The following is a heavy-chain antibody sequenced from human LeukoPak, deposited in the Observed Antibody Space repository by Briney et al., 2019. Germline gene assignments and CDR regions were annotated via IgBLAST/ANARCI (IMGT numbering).Heavy chain of an antibody. CDR3: ARDLGYYDSSGYYFGAFDI. V-gene: IGHV4-30-4*01. J-gene: IGHJ3*02. CDR1: GGSISSGDYY. CDR2: IYYSGST. D-gene: IGHD3-22*01. Sequence: PSETLSLTCTVSGGSISSGDYYWSWLRQPPGKGLEWIGYIYYSGSTYYNPSLKSRVTISVDTSKNQFSLKLSSVTAADTAVYYCARDLGYYDSSGYYFGAFDIWGQGTMVTVSS.